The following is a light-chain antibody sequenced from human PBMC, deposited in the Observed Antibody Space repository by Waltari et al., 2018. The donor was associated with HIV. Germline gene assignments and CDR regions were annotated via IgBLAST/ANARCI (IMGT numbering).Light chain of an antibody. CDR2: KDS. J-gene: IGLJ1*01. V-gene: IGLV3-25*03. CDR1: ALPKKY. Sequence: SYELTQPPSVSVSPGQTARITCSGDALPKKYVDWYQQRPGQAPVLVMYKDSERPSGIPERFSGSSSGTTVTLTISGVQAEDEAAYYCQSADSSGTYVFGTGTKVTVL. CDR3: QSADSSGTYV.